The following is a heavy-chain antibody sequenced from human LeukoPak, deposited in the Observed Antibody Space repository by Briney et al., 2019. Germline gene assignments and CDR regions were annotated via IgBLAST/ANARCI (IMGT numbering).Heavy chain of an antibody. V-gene: IGHV4-59*01. Sequence: SETLSLTCTVAGGSISSYYWSWIRQPPGKGLEWIGYIYYSGSTDYNPSLKSRVTISVGTSKNQFSLKLSSVTAADTAVYYCARAYGYCSSTSCYEGGEYFDYWGQGTLVTVSS. CDR3: ARAYGYCSSTSCYEGGEYFDY. D-gene: IGHD2-2*01. J-gene: IGHJ4*02. CDR1: GGSISSYY. CDR2: IYYSGST.